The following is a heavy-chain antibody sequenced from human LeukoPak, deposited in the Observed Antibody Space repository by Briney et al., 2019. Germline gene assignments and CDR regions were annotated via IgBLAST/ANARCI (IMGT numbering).Heavy chain of an antibody. CDR2: INHSGST. CDR1: GGSFSGYY. CDR3: ARHLLGGVDVAPTNF. J-gene: IGHJ4*02. Sequence: SETLSLTCAVYGGSFSGYYWSWIRQPPGKGLEWIGEINHSGSTNYNPSLKSRVTISVDTSKNQFSLKLSSVTAADTAVYYCARHLLGGVDVAPTNFWGQGTLVTVSS. V-gene: IGHV4-34*01. D-gene: IGHD3-16*01.